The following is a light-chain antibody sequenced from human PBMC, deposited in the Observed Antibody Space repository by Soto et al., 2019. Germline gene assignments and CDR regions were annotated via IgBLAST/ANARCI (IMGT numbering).Light chain of an antibody. CDR3: AAWDDTLRARV. J-gene: IGLJ2*01. CDR1: NSNIGRND. V-gene: IGLV1-44*01. Sequence: QSVLAQPPSASGPPGQRVTISCSGSNSNIGRNDVTWYQQVPGTAPQCLIYSNDQRPSGVPDRISGSRSGTSASLAISGLQSGDEAEYYCAAWDDTLRARVFGGGTKLTVL. CDR2: SND.